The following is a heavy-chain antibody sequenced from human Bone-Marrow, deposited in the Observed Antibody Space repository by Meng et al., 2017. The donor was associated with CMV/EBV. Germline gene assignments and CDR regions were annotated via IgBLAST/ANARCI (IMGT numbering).Heavy chain of an antibody. CDR1: GFTFSGSS. D-gene: IGHD1-1*01. Sequence: GESLKISCAASGFTFSGSSMHWVRQASGKGLEWVGRIRSGANSDATAYAASVEGRFTISRDDSKNTAYLQMNSLKTEDTAVYYCSRGGYNSYYYGMDVWGQGTTVTGSS. J-gene: IGHJ6*01. CDR3: SRGGYNSYYYGMDV. CDR2: IRSGANSDAT. V-gene: IGHV3-73*01.